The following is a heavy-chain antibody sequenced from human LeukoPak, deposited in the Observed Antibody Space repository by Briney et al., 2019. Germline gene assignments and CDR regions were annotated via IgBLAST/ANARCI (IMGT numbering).Heavy chain of an antibody. CDR2: MHYSGST. J-gene: IGHJ4*02. Sequence: SETLSLTCTVSGGSINISDYYWGWIRQPPGKGLEWIGSMHYSGSTNYNPSLKSRVSISVDTSKNQFSLKLSSVTAADTAVYYCARTGSTVTMLYPFDHWGQGTLVTVSS. CDR3: ARTGSTVTMLYPFDH. CDR1: GGSINISDYY. D-gene: IGHD4-17*01. V-gene: IGHV4-39*07.